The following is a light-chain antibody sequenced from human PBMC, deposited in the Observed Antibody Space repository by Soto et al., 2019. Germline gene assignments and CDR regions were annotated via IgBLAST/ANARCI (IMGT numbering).Light chain of an antibody. V-gene: IGKV1-5*03. CDR3: RQYNTSSMT. J-gene: IGKJ2*01. CDR1: QNINIW. CDR2: KAS. Sequence: DIQMTQSPSTLSASVGDRVTITCRASQNINIWLAWYQHKPGTAPKVLIYKASTLETGGPTRFSGSGSGTEFTLTISGLQPDDFATYYCRQYNTSSMTFGQGTTVVIK.